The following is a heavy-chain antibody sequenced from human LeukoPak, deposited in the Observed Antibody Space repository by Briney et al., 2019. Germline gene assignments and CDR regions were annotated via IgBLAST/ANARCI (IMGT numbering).Heavy chain of an antibody. CDR2: ISGGSGAT. CDR3: ARGPEGGRAAAPHYYYYMGA. D-gene: IGHD6-13*01. J-gene: IGHJ6*03. Sequence: GGSLRLSCAASGFPLGKYAMNWVRQAPGKGLEWVSVISGGSGATYYADSVKGRLTISRDNSMNTLYLQMNSLRVEDSGLYYCARGPEGGRAAAPHYYYYMGAWGKGTTVTVSS. V-gene: IGHV3-23*01. CDR1: GFPLGKYA.